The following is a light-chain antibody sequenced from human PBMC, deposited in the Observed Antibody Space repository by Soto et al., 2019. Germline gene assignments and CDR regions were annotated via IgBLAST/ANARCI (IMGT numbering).Light chain of an antibody. CDR3: SSYTSSSTYV. V-gene: IGLV2-14*01. CDR1: SSDVGGYNY. CDR2: DVT. Sequence: QSALTQPASVSGSPGQSIAISCTETSSDVGGYNYVSWYQQHPGKAPKLIIYDVTNRPSGVSNRFSGSKSGNTASLTISGLQAEDEADYYCSSYTSSSTYVFGTGTKLTVL. J-gene: IGLJ1*01.